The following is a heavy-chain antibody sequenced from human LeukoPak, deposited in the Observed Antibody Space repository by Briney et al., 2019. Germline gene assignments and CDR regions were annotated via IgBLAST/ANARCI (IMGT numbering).Heavy chain of an antibody. CDR3: AKDLYTGTTSSAFDI. D-gene: IGHD1-1*01. J-gene: IGHJ3*02. Sequence: GGSLRLSCAASGFTFSSYAMHWVRQAPGKGLEWVAVISYDGSNKYYADSVKGRFTISRDNSKNTLYLQMNSLRAEDTAVYYCAKDLYTGTTSSAFDIWGQGTMVTVSS. CDR2: ISYDGSNK. V-gene: IGHV3-30*04. CDR1: GFTFSSYA.